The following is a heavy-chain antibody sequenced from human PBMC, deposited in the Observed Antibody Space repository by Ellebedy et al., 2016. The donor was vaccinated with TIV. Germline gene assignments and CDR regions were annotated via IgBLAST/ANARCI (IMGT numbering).Heavy chain of an antibody. CDR1: GFSLRNARMG. V-gene: IGHV2-26*01. J-gene: IGHJ4*02. CDR2: IFSHDDI. Sequence: SGPTLVKPTETLTLTCTVSGFSLRNARMGVSWIRQPPGKALEWLAHIFSHDDILYNTSLRSRLTISKDHSKSQVVLAMTNVDPVDTGTYFCARLPDYDLLTGPFDYWGQGTLVTVSS. CDR3: ARLPDYDLLTGPFDY. D-gene: IGHD3-9*01.